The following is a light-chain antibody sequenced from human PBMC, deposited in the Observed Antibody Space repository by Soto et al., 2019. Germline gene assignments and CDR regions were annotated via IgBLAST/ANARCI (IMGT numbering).Light chain of an antibody. CDR2: DVR. V-gene: IGLV2-14*01. J-gene: IGLJ2*01. CDR3: SSYSSTNSMV. CDR1: SSDVGGYNY. Sequence: QSVLTQPASVSGSPGQSITISCTGSSSDVGGYNYVSWYQQHPGKAPKLMIYDVRNRPSGVSNRFSGSKSGNTASLTISGLQAEDEADYFCSSYSSTNSMVFGGGTKRTVL.